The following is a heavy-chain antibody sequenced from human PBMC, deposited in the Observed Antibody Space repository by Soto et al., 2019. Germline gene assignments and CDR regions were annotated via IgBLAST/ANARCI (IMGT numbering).Heavy chain of an antibody. Sequence: GGSLRLSCAASGFTFSNHGMHWVRQAPGKGLEWVAAIWFDGSRKHYADSVEGRFTIPRDDSKSTLYLQMNSLRVEDTAVYYCARDLSYYSDDCWGQGTLVTVSS. CDR1: GFTFSNHG. J-gene: IGHJ4*02. D-gene: IGHD5-18*01. CDR3: ARDLSYYSDDC. CDR2: IWFDGSRK. V-gene: IGHV3-33*01.